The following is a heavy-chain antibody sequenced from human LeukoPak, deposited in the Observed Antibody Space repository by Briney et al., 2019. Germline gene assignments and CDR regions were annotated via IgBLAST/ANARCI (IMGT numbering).Heavy chain of an antibody. CDR3: ARARRVVPAAIAHYSYYMDV. CDR2: MNPNSGNT. D-gene: IGHD2-2*02. Sequence: ASVKVSCKTSGYTFTSYDINWVRQATGQGLEWMGWMNPNSGNTGYAQKFQGRVTMTRNTSISTAYMELSSLRSEDTAVYYCARARRVVPAAIAHYSYYMDVWGKGTTVTVSS. J-gene: IGHJ6*03. CDR1: GYTFTSYD. V-gene: IGHV1-8*01.